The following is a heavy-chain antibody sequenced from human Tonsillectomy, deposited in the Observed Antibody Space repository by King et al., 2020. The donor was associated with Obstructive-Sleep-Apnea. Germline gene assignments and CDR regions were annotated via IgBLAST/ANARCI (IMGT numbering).Heavy chain of an antibody. CDR3: ARGGYYYFDY. CDR2: IYYSGST. J-gene: IGHJ4*02. CDR1: GGSISTYY. Sequence: VQLQESGPGLVKPSETLSLTCTVSGGSISTYYWSWIRQPPGKGLEWIGYIYYSGSTNYNPSLKSRVTISVDTSTSQFSLMLNSVTAADTAVYYCARGGYYYFDYWGQGTLVTVSS. V-gene: IGHV4-59*01. D-gene: IGHD3-3*01.